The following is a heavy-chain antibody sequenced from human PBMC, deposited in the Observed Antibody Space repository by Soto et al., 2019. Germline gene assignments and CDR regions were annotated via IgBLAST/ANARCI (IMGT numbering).Heavy chain of an antibody. V-gene: IGHV4-61*01. J-gene: IGHJ6*02. Sequence: SETLSLTCTVSGGSVSSGSYYWSWIRQPPGKGLEWIGYIYYSGSTNYNPSLKSRVTISVDTSKNQFSLKLSSVTAADTAVYYCARDRWYYGSGTYYYYYGMDVWGQGTTVTVSS. D-gene: IGHD3-10*01. CDR2: IYYSGST. CDR1: GGSVSSGSYY. CDR3: ARDRWYYGSGTYYYYYGMDV.